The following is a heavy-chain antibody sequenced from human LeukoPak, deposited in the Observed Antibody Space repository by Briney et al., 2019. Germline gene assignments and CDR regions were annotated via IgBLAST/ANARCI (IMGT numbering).Heavy chain of an antibody. CDR3: ASTPHRYCSSTSCYTDY. D-gene: IGHD2-2*02. CDR1: GGSISSYY. Sequence: SETLSLTCTVSGGSISSYYWSWLRQPPGKGLEWIGYIYYSGSTNYNPSLKSRVTISVDTSKNQFSLKLSSVTAADTAVYYCASTPHRYCSSTSCYTDYWGQGTLVTVSS. V-gene: IGHV4-59*01. J-gene: IGHJ4*02. CDR2: IYYSGST.